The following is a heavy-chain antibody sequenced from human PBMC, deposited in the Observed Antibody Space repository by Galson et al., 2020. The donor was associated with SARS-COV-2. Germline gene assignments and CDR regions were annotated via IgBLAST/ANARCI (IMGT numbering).Heavy chain of an antibody. D-gene: IGHD3-22*01. CDR1: GFTFRNFA. CDR3: AKGQGRDYYDSVGYPCDH. V-gene: IGHV3-23*01. CDR2: ISDSGGKT. Sequence: GGPLRLSCAASGFTFRNFAMNWFRQAPGKGLEWVSAISDSGGKTYYTESVKGRFPISRDNSKNTLYLQMTSLRAEDTALYYCAKGQGRDYYDSVGYPCDHWGQGTLVTVSS. J-gene: IGHJ4*02.